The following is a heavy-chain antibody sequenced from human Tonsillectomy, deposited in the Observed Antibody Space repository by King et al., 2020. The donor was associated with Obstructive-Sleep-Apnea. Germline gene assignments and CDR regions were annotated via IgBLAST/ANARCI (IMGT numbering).Heavy chain of an antibody. CDR2: IDPSDSYT. Sequence: VQLVESGAEVKKPGESLRISCKGSGYSFTSYWITWVRQMPGKGLEWMGRIDPSDSYTNYSPSFQGHVTISADKSISTAYLQWSSLKASDTAMYYCARRTSGSYYFGYWGQGTLVTVSS. D-gene: IGHD1-26*01. CDR1: GYSFTSYW. V-gene: IGHV5-10-1*03. J-gene: IGHJ4*02. CDR3: ARRTSGSYYFGY.